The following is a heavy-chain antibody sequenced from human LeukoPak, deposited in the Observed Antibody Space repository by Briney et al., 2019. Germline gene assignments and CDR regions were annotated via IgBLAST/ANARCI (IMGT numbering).Heavy chain of an antibody. CDR2: INHSGST. Sequence: SETLSLTCAVYGGSFSGYYWSWIRQPPGKGLEWIGEINHSGSTNYNPSLKSRVTISVDTSKNQFSLKLRSVTAADTAVYYCARERDGFAYWGQGTLVTVSS. V-gene: IGHV4-34*01. D-gene: IGHD2-8*01. CDR1: GGSFSGYY. CDR3: ARERDGFAY. J-gene: IGHJ4*02.